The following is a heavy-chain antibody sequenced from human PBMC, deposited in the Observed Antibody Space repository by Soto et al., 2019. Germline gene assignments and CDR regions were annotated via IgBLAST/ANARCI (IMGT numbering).Heavy chain of an antibody. D-gene: IGHD3-3*01. CDR3: ARGHQGVLEWLPEYYFDY. CDR2: IYYSGST. V-gene: IGHV4-59*01. Sequence: SETLSLTCTVSGGSISSYYWSWIRQPPGKGLEWIGYIYYSGSTNYNPSLKSRVTISVDTSKNQFSLKLSSVTAADTAVYYCARGHQGVLEWLPEYYFDYWGQGTLVTVSS. CDR1: GGSISSYY. J-gene: IGHJ4*02.